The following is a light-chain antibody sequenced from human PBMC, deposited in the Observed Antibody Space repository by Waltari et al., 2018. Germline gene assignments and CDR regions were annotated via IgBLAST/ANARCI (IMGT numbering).Light chain of an antibody. Sequence: QSALTQPASVSGSPGQSISISCTGTSIDIRHYDYVSWYQQQPGKAPKMMIYDVGPRPSGVSNRFSGSNSGDTATLTISRVEAGDEADYYCQVWDTRSDHLIFGGGTKLTVL. V-gene: IGLV2-14*03. CDR3: QVWDTRSDHLI. CDR1: SIDIRHYDY. J-gene: IGLJ2*01. CDR2: DVG.